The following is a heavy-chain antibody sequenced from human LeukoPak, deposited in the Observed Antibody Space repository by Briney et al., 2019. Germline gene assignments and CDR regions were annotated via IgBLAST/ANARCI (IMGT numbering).Heavy chain of an antibody. D-gene: IGHD6-13*01. V-gene: IGHV4-4*07. CDR3: ARLSSSWYQDWYFDL. CDR2: IYTSGST. CDR1: GGSISNYD. Sequence: SETLSLTYTVAGGSISNYDWSWIRQPAGKGLEWIGRIYTSGSTNYNPSLKSRVTMSEDTSKKQFSLKLSSVTAADTAVYYCARLSSSWYQDWYFDLWGRGTLVTVSS. J-gene: IGHJ2*01.